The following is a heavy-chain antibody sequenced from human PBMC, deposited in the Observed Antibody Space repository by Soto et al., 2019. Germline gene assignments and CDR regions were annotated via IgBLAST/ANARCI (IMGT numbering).Heavy chain of an antibody. V-gene: IGHV3-33*01. CDR1: GFTFSSYD. CDR2: IWYDGSDK. Sequence: GGSLRLSCAASGFTFSSYDIHWVRQAPGKGLEWVAIIWYDGSDKYYADSVKGRFTISRDNSKNTLFLQMDSLRVEDTAIYYCARDRVSSFDYWGQGSLVTVSS. CDR3: ARDRVSSFDY. J-gene: IGHJ4*02.